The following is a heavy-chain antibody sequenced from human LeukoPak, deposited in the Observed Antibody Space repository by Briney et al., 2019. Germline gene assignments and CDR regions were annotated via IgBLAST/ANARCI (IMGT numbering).Heavy chain of an antibody. Sequence: GGSLRLSRAASGFRFSDYWMHWVRQGPGKGPEWLSRTSKDGSDTFYADAAKGRFTASRDNAKNTVYLQVTNVRPEDTAVYYCARGGYSGSYYRFSWGQGTLVTVAS. CDR2: TSKDGSDT. CDR1: GFRFSDYW. CDR3: ARGGYSGSYYRFS. V-gene: IGHV3-74*01. D-gene: IGHD6-25*01. J-gene: IGHJ4*02.